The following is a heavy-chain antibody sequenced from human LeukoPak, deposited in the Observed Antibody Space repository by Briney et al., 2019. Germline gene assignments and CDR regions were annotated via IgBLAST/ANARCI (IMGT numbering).Heavy chain of an antibody. D-gene: IGHD1-26*01. CDR3: ARYRRWELLRIAFDI. Sequence: PGGSLRLSCAASGFTFTNAWMTWVRQAPGKGLEWVGLIKSKTDGGTADYAAPVKGRFTISRDDSKTTLYLQMNSLKAEDTAVYYCARYRRWELLRIAFDIWGQGTMVTVSS. J-gene: IGHJ3*02. CDR2: IKSKTDGGTA. V-gene: IGHV3-15*01. CDR1: GFTFTNAW.